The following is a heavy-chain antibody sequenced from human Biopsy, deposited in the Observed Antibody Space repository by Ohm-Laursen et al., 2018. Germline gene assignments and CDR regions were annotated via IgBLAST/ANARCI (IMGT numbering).Heavy chain of an antibody. J-gene: IGHJ4*01. D-gene: IGHD1-1*01. CDR1: GFSLSSTGMR. CDR2: IDWDDDK. CDR3: ARTRAHNFGALEF. Sequence: TQTLTLTHSFSGFSLSSTGMRISWVRQPPGKALECLGRIDWDDDKFYSPSLETRLSLSKDTTTNQVVLTLADVDPEDTATYYCARTRAHNFGALEFWGQGILVTVSS. V-gene: IGHV2-70*04.